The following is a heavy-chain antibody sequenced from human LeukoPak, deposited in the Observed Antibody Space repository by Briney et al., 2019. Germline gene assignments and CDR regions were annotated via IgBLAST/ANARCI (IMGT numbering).Heavy chain of an antibody. CDR2: ISTYNGNT. V-gene: IGHV1-18*04. CDR3: ARGRCSSTSCYPSLRRRIGVEFDY. J-gene: IGHJ4*02. D-gene: IGHD2-2*01. Sequence: ASVKVSCKASGYTFLSYGISWVRQAPGQGLEWMGWISTYNGNTNYAQKLQSRVTMTTDTSTSTAYMELRSLRSDDTAVYYCARGRCSSTSCYPSLRRRIGVEFDYWGQGTLVTVSS. CDR1: GYTFLSYG.